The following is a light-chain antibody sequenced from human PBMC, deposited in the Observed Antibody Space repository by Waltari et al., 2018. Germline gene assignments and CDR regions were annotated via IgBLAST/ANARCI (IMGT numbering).Light chain of an antibody. V-gene: IGLV2-8*01. CDR3: SSYGGNRNEV. J-gene: IGLJ3*02. CDR1: SSDIGGYNY. CDR2: EVN. Sequence: QSALTQPPSASGSPGQSVIIPCTGPSSDIGGYNYVSWYQQPPGKAPKVLIYEVNKRPSGVPDRFSGSKSGNTASLTVSGLQADDEADYYCSSYGGNRNEVFGGGTKLTVL.